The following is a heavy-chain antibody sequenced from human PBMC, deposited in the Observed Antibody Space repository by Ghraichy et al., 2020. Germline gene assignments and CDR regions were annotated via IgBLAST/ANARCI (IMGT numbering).Heavy chain of an antibody. J-gene: IGHJ4*02. V-gene: IGHV4-4*02. CDR2: MYHSGST. CDR1: GGSISSSNW. D-gene: IGHD6-19*01. CDR3: ARLPTGVAVEGAFDY. Sequence: SETLSLTCAVSGGSISSSNWWSWVRQPPGKGLEWIGEMYHSGSTNYNPSLKSRVTISVDKSKNQFSLKLSSVTAADTAVYYCARLPTGVAVEGAFDYWGQGTLVTVSS.